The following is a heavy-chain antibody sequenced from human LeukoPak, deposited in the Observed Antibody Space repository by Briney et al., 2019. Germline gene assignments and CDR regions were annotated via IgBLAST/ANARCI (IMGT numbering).Heavy chain of an antibody. CDR2: IYYSGST. CDR3: ARGGPWFGVYFDY. D-gene: IGHD3-10*01. V-gene: IGHV4-39*07. Sequence: PSETLSLTCTVSGGSISSSSYYWGWVRQPPGKGLEWIGSIYYSGSTYYNPSLKSRVTISVDTSKNQFSLKLSSVTAADTAVYYCARGGPWFGVYFDYWGQGTLVTVSS. J-gene: IGHJ4*02. CDR1: GGSISSSSYY.